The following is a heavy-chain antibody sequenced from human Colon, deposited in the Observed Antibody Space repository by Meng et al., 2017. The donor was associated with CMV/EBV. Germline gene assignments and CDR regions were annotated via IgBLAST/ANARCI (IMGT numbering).Heavy chain of an antibody. CDR2: IRYDGSKT. CDR3: AAAAGTSSDDYYGMDV. V-gene: IGHV3-30*02. J-gene: IGHJ6*02. D-gene: IGHD6-13*01. CDR1: GFTFSSYA. Sequence: GESLKISCAASGFTFSSYAMHWVRQAPGKGLEWVAFIRYDGSKTYSADSVKGRFTISRDNSKNTLYLQMNSLRAEDTAVYYCAAAAGTSSDDYYGMDVWGQGTTVTVSS.